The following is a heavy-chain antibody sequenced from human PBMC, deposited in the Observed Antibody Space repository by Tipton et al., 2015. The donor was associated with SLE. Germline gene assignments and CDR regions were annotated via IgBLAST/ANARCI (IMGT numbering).Heavy chain of an antibody. CDR1: GGSISSYY. CDR3: ARGRGVQYLWYFDY. J-gene: IGHJ4*02. V-gene: IGHV4-59*01. Sequence: TLSLTCTVSGGSISSYYWSWIRPPPGKGLEWIGYIYYSGSTNYKPSLKSRVTISVDTSKNQFSLKLSSVTAADTAVYYCARGRGVQYLWYFDYWGQGTLVTVSS. D-gene: IGHD2-8*02. CDR2: IYYSGST.